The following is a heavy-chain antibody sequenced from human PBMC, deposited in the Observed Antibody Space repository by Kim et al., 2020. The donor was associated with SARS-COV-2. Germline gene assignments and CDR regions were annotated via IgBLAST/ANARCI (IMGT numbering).Heavy chain of an antibody. J-gene: IGHJ4*02. V-gene: IGHV4-31*02. Sequence: PSLKSRVTISVDTSKNQCSQKLSSVTAADTAVYYCARDLTIFGVVISAFDYWGQGTLVTVSS. D-gene: IGHD3-3*01. CDR3: ARDLTIFGVVISAFDY.